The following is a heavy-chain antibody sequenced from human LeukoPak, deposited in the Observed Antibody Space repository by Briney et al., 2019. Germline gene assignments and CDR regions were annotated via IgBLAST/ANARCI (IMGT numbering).Heavy chain of an antibody. CDR2: IYYSGST. Sequence: SETLSLTCTVAGDSISSGGYYWNWIRQPPGKGLEWVGSIYYSGSTYYNPSLKSRVTISVDTSKNQFSLKLSSVTAADTAVYYCARRNWGYYFDYWGQGTLVTVSS. V-gene: IGHV4-39*01. CDR1: GDSISSGGYY. D-gene: IGHD7-27*01. CDR3: ARRNWGYYFDY. J-gene: IGHJ4*02.